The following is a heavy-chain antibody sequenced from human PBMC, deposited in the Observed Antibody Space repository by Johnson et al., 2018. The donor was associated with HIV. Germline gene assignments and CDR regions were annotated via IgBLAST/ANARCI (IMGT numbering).Heavy chain of an antibody. J-gene: IGHJ3*02. D-gene: IGHD6-6*01. CDR3: AKEGGYSTSLVFDI. CDR2: IRYDGSTK. V-gene: IGHV3-30*02. CDR1: GFSFGFYG. Sequence: QVQVVESGGGVVQPGGSLRLSCAASGFSFGFYGIHWVRQAPGKGLEWVAFIRYDGSTKFYADSVKGRFTISRDNSKITLFLQMNSLRAEDTAVYYCAKEGGYSTSLVFDIWGQGTMVTVSS.